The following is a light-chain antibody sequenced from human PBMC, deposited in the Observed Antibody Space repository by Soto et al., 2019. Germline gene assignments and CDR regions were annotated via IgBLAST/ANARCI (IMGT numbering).Light chain of an antibody. CDR3: SSYTSSSTVV. J-gene: IGLJ2*01. CDR1: SSDVGGYNH. CDR2: EVN. V-gene: IGLV2-14*01. Sequence: QSALTQPASVSGSPGQSITLSCTGTSSDVGGYNHVSWYQQHPRKAPKLMIYEVNYRPSGVSNRFSGSKSGNTASLPIAGLQDEDEADYSCSSYTSSSTVVFGGGTQLTVL.